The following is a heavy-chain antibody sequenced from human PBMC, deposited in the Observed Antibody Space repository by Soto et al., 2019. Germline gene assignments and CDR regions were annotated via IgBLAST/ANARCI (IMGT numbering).Heavy chain of an antibody. V-gene: IGHV1-3*01. CDR1: GYTFTSYA. Sequence: RASVKVSCKASGYTFTSYAMHWVRQAPGQRLEWMGWINAGNGNTKYSQKFQGRVTITRDTSASTAYMELSSLRSEDTAVYYCARGGSGSYMGFDYWGQGTLVTVSS. J-gene: IGHJ4*02. D-gene: IGHD3-10*01. CDR3: ARGGSGSYMGFDY. CDR2: INAGNGNT.